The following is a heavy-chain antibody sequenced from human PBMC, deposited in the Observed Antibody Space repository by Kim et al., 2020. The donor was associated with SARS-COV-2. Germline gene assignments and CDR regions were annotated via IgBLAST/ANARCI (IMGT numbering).Heavy chain of an antibody. CDR3: AGEGCDY. V-gene: IGHV3-48*02. J-gene: IGHJ4*02. CDR2: INGIGRDK. CDR1: GFTFSSYG. Sequence: GGSLRLSCAASGFTFSSYGMHWVRQAPGKGLEWVSYINGIGRDKYYADSVKGRFTSSRDNAKNSLYLQMSSLRDEDTAVYYCAGEGCDYWGQGTLVTVSS.